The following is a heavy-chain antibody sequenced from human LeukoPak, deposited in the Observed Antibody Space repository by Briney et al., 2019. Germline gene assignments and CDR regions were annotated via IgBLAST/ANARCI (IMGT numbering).Heavy chain of an antibody. CDR3: ARTTDLDRGWFDP. CDR1: GGSINSHY. J-gene: IGHJ5*02. Sequence: PSETLSLTCAVSGGSINSHYWGWIRQPPGKGLEWIGYIYYSGNTNYNPSLKSRVTISLDTSKNHFSLKLSSVTAADTAVYYCARTTDLDRGWFDPWGQGTLVSVSS. V-gene: IGHV4-59*11. CDR2: IYYSGNT. D-gene: IGHD1-1*01.